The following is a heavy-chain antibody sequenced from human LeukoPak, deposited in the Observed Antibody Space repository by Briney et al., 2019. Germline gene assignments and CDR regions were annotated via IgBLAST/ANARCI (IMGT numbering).Heavy chain of an antibody. CDR2: IYYSGST. CDR1: GGSISSYY. J-gene: IGHJ4*02. V-gene: IGHV4-59*01. CDR3: ARAGYNWNYALLFDY. Sequence: SETLSLTCTVSGGSISSYYWSWIRQPPGKGLEWIGYIYYSGSTNYNPSLKSRVTISVDTSKNQFSLKLSSVTAADTAVYYCARAGYNWNYALLFDYWGQGTLVTVSS. D-gene: IGHD1-7*01.